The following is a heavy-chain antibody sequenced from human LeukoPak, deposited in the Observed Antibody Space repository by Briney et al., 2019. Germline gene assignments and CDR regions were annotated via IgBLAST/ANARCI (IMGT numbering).Heavy chain of an antibody. V-gene: IGHV4-4*07. CDR3: ARDRIETVSYYYYYYMDV. Sequence: SETLSLTCTVSGGSISSYYWSWIRQPAGKVLEWIGRIYTSGSTNYNPSLKSRVTISVDTSKNQFSLKLSSVTAADTAVYYCARDRIETVSYYYYYYMDVWGKGTTVTISS. CDR2: IYTSGST. J-gene: IGHJ6*03. D-gene: IGHD4-17*01. CDR1: GGSISSYY.